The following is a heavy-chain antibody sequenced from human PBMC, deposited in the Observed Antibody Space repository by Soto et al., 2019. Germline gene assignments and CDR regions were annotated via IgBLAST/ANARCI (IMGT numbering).Heavy chain of an antibody. CDR1: GFTSTSYW. Sequence: EVQLVESGGGLVQPGGSLRLSCAASGFTSTSYWMHWVRQAPGKGLVWVSRIKSDGSDTTYADSVKGRFTISRDNAKNTVYLQMNSLRAEDTAVYYCGISTTTCSDKWGQGTLVTVSA. V-gene: IGHV3-74*01. CDR3: GISTTTCSDK. J-gene: IGHJ4*02. CDR2: IKSDGSDT. D-gene: IGHD2-2*01.